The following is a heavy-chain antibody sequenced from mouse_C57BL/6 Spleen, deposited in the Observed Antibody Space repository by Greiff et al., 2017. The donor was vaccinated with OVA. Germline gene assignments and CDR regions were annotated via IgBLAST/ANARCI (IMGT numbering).Heavy chain of an antibody. CDR2: IYPGDGDT. CDR1: GYAFSSYW. CDR3: ARLYGSSLFDY. V-gene: IGHV1-80*01. D-gene: IGHD1-1*01. J-gene: IGHJ2*01. Sequence: VKLKQSGAELVKPGASVKISCKASGYAFSSYWMNWVKQRPGKGLEWIGQIYPGDGDTNYNGKFKGKATLTADKSSSTAYMQLSSLTSEDSAVYFCARLYGSSLFDYWGQGTTLTVSS.